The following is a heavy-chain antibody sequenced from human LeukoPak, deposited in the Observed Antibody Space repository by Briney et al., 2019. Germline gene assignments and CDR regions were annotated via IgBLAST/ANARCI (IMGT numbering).Heavy chain of an antibody. J-gene: IGHJ4*02. D-gene: IGHD3-22*01. CDR1: GGTFSSYA. Sequence: WASVKVSCKASGGTFSSYAISWVRQAPGQGLEWMGRIIPIFGTANYAQKCQGRVTITTDESTSTAYMELSSLRSEDTDVYYCACGYYQRNFDYWGQGTLVTVSS. V-gene: IGHV1-69*05. CDR2: IIPIFGTA. CDR3: ACGYYQRNFDY.